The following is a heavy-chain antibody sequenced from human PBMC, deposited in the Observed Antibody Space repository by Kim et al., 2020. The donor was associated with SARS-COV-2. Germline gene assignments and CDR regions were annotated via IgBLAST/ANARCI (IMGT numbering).Heavy chain of an antibody. CDR2: GGST. D-gene: IGHD3-16*01. CDR3: AKGLKMDY. J-gene: IGHJ4*02. Sequence: GGSTYYADPVKGRFTISRDNSKNTVHLQMNSLRAEDTAVYYCAKGLKMDYWGQGTLVTVSS. V-gene: IGHV3-23*01.